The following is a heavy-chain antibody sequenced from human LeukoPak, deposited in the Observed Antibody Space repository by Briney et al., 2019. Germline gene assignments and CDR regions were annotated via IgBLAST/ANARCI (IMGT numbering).Heavy chain of an antibody. D-gene: IGHD4-11*01. V-gene: IGHV4-59*01. CDR3: ARVGGSNFYNYGMDV. J-gene: IGHJ6*02. CDR2: IYFSGST. Sequence: PSETLSLTCTVSGGSISSYYWNWIRQPPGKGLEWIGYIYFSGSTNYNPSLKRRVTMSVVTSKNQFSLRLTSVTAADTATYYCARVGGSNFYNYGMDVWGQGTTVIVSS. CDR1: GGSISSYY.